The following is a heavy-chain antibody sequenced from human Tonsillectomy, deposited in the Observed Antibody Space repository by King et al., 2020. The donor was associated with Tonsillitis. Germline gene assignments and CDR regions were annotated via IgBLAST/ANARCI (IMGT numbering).Heavy chain of an antibody. V-gene: IGHV3-66*01. Sequence: VQLVESGGGLVQPGGSLRLSCAASGFTVSSNYLSWVRQAPGKGLEWVSIIYNSGGTHYPNSVKGRFTISRDISMNTVYLQMNTLRAEDTAVYYCASGRPEMQVGGTHLNYWGQGTLVTVSS. D-gene: IGHD1-14*01. CDR3: ASGRPEMQVGGTHLNY. CDR1: GFTVSSNY. J-gene: IGHJ4*02. CDR2: IYNSGGT.